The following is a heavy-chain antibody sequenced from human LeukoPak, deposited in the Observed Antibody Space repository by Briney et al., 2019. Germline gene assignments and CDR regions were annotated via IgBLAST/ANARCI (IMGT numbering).Heavy chain of an antibody. J-gene: IGHJ5*02. CDR2: IYYSGST. D-gene: IGHD6-25*01. Sequence: PSETLSLTCTVSGGSISSYYWSWIRQPPGKGLEWIGYIYYSGSTNYNPSLKSRVAISVDTSKNQFSLKLSSVTAADTAVYYCARGVAAAAEIRSFDPWGQGTLVTVSS. V-gene: IGHV4-59*01. CDR1: GGSISSYY. CDR3: ARGVAAAAEIRSFDP.